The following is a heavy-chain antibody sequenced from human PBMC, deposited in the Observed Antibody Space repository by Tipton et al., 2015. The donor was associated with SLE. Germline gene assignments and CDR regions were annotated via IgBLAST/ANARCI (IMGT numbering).Heavy chain of an antibody. Sequence: GHVTISADKSISTAYLQWSGLRSEDTAVYYCARVVGATPGDAFDIWGQGTMVTVSS. D-gene: IGHD1-26*01. J-gene: IGHJ3*02. CDR3: ARVVGATPGDAFDI. V-gene: IGHV5-10-1*01.